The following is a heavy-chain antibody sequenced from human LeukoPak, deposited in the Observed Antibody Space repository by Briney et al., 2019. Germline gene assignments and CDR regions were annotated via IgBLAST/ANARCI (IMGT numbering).Heavy chain of an antibody. D-gene: IGHD3-16*01. CDR2: IKFDGSEK. J-gene: IGHJ4*02. CDR1: GFSFSSYW. V-gene: IGHV3-7*01. Sequence: GRSLRLSCAASGFSFSSYWMSWVRQAPGKGLEWVANIKFDGSEKYYVDSVKGRFTISRDNAKDSLYLQMNNLRAEDTAVYHCARNRGLDNWGQGTLVTVSS. CDR3: ARNRGLDN.